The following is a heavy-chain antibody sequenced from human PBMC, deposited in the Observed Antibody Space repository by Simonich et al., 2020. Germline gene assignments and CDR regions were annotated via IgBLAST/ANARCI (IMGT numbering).Heavy chain of an antibody. Sequence: QVQLQQWGAGLLKPSETLSLTCAVYGGSFSGYYWSWIRQPPGKGLEWIGEINHSGSTNDNPSLKSRVTISVDTSKNQFSLKLSSVTAADTAVYYCARHAAGVFDYWGQGTLVTVSS. CDR2: INHSGST. CDR3: ARHAAGVFDY. CDR1: GGSFSGYY. D-gene: IGHD7-27*01. V-gene: IGHV4-34*01. J-gene: IGHJ4*02.